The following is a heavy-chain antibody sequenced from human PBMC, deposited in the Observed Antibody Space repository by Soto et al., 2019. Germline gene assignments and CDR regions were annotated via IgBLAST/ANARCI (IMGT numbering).Heavy chain of an antibody. D-gene: IGHD6-6*01. V-gene: IGHV4-61*03. J-gene: IGHJ4*02. CDR3: AREYSSSPEAFDF. CDR1: SVSVNSDNYY. CDR2: IYNTGST. Sequence: SETLSLTCTLSSVSVNSDNYYWSWIREPPVKGLEWIEHIYNTGSTTYNPYLKSRVTISLDTSRNHFSLSMNSVTAADTAVFYCAREYSSSPEAFDFWGRGTLVTVSS.